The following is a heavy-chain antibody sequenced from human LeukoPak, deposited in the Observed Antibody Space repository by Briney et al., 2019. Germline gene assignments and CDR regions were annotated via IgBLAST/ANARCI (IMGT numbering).Heavy chain of an antibody. CDR1: GDSVGSKS. D-gene: IGHD2-15*01. CDR2: IYTSGRT. CDR3: SVAGS. J-gene: IGHJ4*02. V-gene: IGHV4-4*09. Sequence: SSETLSLTCTVTVSGDSVGSKSWSCIRQPPGKGLEWIAYIYTSGRTSYKPSLRSRVTISVDTSKNQFSLTRSSVTAGDAAVYYCSVAGSWGQGTLVTVSS.